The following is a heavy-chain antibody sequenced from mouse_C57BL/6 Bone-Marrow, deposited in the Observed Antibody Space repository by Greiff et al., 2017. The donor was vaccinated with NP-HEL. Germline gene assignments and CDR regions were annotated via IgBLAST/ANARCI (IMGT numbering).Heavy chain of an antibody. CDR2: IDPEPGGT. CDR1: GYTFTDYE. D-gene: IGHD2-5*01. CDR3: TREGGAYYSNRAWFAY. V-gene: IGHV1-15*01. J-gene: IGHJ3*01. Sequence: QVQLQQSGAELVRPGASVTLSCKASGYTFTDYEMHWVKQTPVHGLEWIGAIDPEPGGTAYNQKFKGKAILTADKSSSTAYMELRSLTSEDSAVYYCTREGGAYYSNRAWFAYWGQGTLVTVSA.